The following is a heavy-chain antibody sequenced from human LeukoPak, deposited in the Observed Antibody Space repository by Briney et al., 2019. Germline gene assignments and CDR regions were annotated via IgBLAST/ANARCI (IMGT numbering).Heavy chain of an antibody. CDR3: AKGTCSSTSCYMDV. V-gene: IGHV3-53*01. CDR1: EFTVSSNY. Sequence: PGGSLRLSCAASEFTVSSNYTSWVRQAPGKGLEWVSVIYSGGSTYYADSVKGRFTISRDNSKNTLYLQMNSLRAEDTAVYYCAKGTCSSTSCYMDVWGKGTTVTVSS. CDR2: IYSGGST. D-gene: IGHD2-2*01. J-gene: IGHJ6*03.